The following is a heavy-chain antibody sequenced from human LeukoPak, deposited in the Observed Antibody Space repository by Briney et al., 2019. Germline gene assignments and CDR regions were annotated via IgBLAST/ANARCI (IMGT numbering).Heavy chain of an antibody. D-gene: IGHD2-2*01. CDR3: ARVISSTSRVVDY. CDR2: ISSSSGTI. J-gene: IGHJ4*02. V-gene: IGHV3-48*01. CDR1: GFTFSTYN. Sequence: PGGSLRLSCAASGFTFSTYNMDWVRQAPGKGLEGVSYISSSSGTINYSDSVKGRFTISRDNAKNSLYLQMNSLRAEDTAVYYCARVISSTSRVVDYWGQGTLVTVSS.